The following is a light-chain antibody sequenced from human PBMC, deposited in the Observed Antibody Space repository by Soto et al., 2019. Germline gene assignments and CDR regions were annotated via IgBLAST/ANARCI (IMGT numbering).Light chain of an antibody. CDR2: DAS. J-gene: IGKJ5*01. Sequence: TQSPSSLSASVGDRVTITCRASQGISSFLAWYQQKPGQAPRLLIYDASNRATGIPARFSGSGSGTDFTLTISSLEPEDFAVYYCQQRSNWPLTFSQGTRLEIK. CDR1: QGISSF. V-gene: IGKV3-11*01. CDR3: QQRSNWPLT.